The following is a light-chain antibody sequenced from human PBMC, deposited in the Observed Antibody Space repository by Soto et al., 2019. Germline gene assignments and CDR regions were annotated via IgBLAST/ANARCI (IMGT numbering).Light chain of an antibody. J-gene: IGLJ1*01. CDR1: ISDVGAYNY. V-gene: IGLV2-14*01. CDR3: SSYTSSDTLV. Sequence: QSVLTQSPSASGSTGQSVTIYCTRTISDVGAYNYVSWYQQHPFKAPKLLIHEVSDRPSGVSSRFSGSKSGNTASLTISGLQAEDEADYYCSSYTSSDTLVFGTGTKVTV. CDR2: EVS.